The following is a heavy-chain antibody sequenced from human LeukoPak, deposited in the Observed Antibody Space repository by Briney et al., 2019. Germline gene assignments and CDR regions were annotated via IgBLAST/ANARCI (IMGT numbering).Heavy chain of an antibody. Sequence: SETLSLTCTVSGGSISSYCWSWIRQPPGKGLEWIGYIYYSGSTNYNPSLKSRVTISVDTSKNQFSLKLSSVTAADTAVYYCARDRIAAARRYYYGMDVWGQGTTVTVSS. CDR1: GGSISSYC. J-gene: IGHJ6*02. V-gene: IGHV4-59*01. D-gene: IGHD6-13*01. CDR2: IYYSGST. CDR3: ARDRIAAARRYYYGMDV.